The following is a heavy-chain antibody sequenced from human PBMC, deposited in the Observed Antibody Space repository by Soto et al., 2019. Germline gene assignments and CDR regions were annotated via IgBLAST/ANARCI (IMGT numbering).Heavy chain of an antibody. CDR2: IYHSGST. J-gene: IGHJ4*02. CDR1: GGSISSGGYY. V-gene: IGHV4-31*03. CDR3: ARSLSYFDY. Sequence: SETLSLTCSVSGGSISSGGYYWSWIRQHPGKGLEWIGYIYHSGSTNYNPSLKSRVTISVDKSKNQFSLKLSSVTAADTAVYYCARSLSYFDYWGRGTLVTVSS.